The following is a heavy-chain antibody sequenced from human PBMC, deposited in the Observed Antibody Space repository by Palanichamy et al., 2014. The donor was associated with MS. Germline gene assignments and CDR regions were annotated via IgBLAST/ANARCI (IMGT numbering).Heavy chain of an antibody. J-gene: IGHJ4*02. D-gene: IGHD4-17*01. CDR1: GFTVSTNY. CDR2: IYSAGNT. Sequence: EVQLVESGGGLIQPGGSLRLSCAASGFTVSTNYMSWVRQAPGKGLEWVSVIYSAGNTYYADSVKGRFTISRDNSKNTLYLQMNSLRAEDTAVYYCATLRNDYGDYGFDYWGQGTLVTVSS. CDR3: ATLRNDYGDYGFDY. V-gene: IGHV3-53*01.